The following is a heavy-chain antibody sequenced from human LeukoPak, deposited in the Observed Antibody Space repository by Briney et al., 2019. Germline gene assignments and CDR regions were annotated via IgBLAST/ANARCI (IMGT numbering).Heavy chain of an antibody. V-gene: IGHV3-23*01. CDR3: AKDRYSSSPGY. Sequence: GGTLRLSCAASGFTFSSYGMSWVRQAPGKGREWVSAISGSGGSTYYADSVKGRFTISRDNSKNTLYLQMNSLRAEDTAVYYCAKDRYSSSPGYWGQGTLVTVSS. J-gene: IGHJ4*02. CDR1: GFTFSSYG. D-gene: IGHD6-13*01. CDR2: ISGSGGST.